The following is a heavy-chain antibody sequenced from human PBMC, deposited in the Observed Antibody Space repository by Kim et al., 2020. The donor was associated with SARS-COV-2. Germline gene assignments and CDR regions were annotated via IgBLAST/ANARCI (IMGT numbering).Heavy chain of an antibody. D-gene: IGHD3-3*01. J-gene: IGHJ6*02. V-gene: IGHV3-30-3*01. Sequence: GGSLRLSCAASGFTFSSYAMHWVRQAPGKGLEWVAVISYDGSNKYYADSVKGRFTISRDNSKNTLYLQMNSLRAEDTAVYYCARKEYYDFWSGYYTYYGMDVWGQGTTVTVSS. CDR3: ARKEYYDFWSGYYTYYGMDV. CDR2: ISYDGSNK. CDR1: GFTFSSYA.